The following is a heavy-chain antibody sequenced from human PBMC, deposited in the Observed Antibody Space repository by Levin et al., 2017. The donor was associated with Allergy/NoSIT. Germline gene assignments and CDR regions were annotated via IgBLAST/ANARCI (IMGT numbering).Heavy chain of an antibody. V-gene: IGHV3-7*01. Sequence: SGGSLRLSCAASGFTFSSYWMSWVRQAPGKGLEWVANIKQDGSEKYYVDSVKGRFTISRDNAKNSLYLQMNSLRAEDTAVYYCARGRWLQFSPTYYFDYWGQGTLVTVSS. CDR1: GFTFSSYW. J-gene: IGHJ4*02. CDR3: ARGRWLQFSPTYYFDY. CDR2: IKQDGSEK. D-gene: IGHD5-24*01.